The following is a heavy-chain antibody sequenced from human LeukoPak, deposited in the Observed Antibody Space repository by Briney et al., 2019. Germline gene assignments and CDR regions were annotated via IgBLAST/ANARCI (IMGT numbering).Heavy chain of an antibody. CDR3: ARGRLSVADLDV. CDR2: IYYSGST. CDR1: GGSISSSSYY. D-gene: IGHD6-19*01. V-gene: IGHV4-39*07. Sequence: KPSETLSLTCTASGGSISSSSYYWGWIRQPPGKGLEWIGSIYYSGSTYYNPSLKSRVTISVDTSKNQFSLRLTSVTAADTAVYYCARGRLSVADLDVWGQGTTVTVSS. J-gene: IGHJ6*02.